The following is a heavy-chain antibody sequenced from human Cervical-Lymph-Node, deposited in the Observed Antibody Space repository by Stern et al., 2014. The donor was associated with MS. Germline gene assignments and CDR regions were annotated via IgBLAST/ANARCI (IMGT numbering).Heavy chain of an antibody. CDR3: AREGRPRPGLGVH. Sequence: VQLVESGAEVKKPGASVKVSCKASGYTFTGYYMHWVRQAPGQGLEWMGRINPNGGYTNYAQKFQGRVTMTRDTSISTAYMELSSLRSDDTAVYYCAREGRPRPGLGVHWGQGTLVTVSS. V-gene: IGHV1-2*06. D-gene: IGHD2-8*01. CDR2: INPNGGYT. CDR1: GYTFTGYY. J-gene: IGHJ4*02.